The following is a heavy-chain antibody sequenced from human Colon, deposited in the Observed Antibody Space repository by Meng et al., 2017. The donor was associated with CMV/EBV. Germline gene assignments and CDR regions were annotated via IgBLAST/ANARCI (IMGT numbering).Heavy chain of an antibody. CDR1: GFTFSGYA. V-gene: IGHV3-23*01. D-gene: IGHD3-9*01. CDR3: AKVASRETYYDILTGPNYGMDV. J-gene: IGHJ6*02. Sequence: GESLKISCVGSGFTFSGYAMSWVRQAPGKGLEWVSSISSNDGSTYYADSVKGRFTISRDNSKNTLYLQMNSLRAEDTAVYYCAKVASRETYYDILTGPNYGMDVWGQGTTVTVSS. CDR2: ISSNDGST.